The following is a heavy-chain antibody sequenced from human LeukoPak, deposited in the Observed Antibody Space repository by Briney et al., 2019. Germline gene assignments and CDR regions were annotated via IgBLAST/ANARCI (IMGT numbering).Heavy chain of an antibody. CDR3: AKAPYGLDVGSWFDP. J-gene: IGHJ5*02. CDR1: GCTFDDYA. D-gene: IGHD4-17*01. Sequence: PGRSLRLSCAASGCTFDDYAMHWVRQAPGKGLEWVSGSSWNSGSISYADSVKGRFTISRDNAKNSLYLQMNSLRAEDTALYYCAKAPYGLDVGSWFDPWGQGTLVTVSS. V-gene: IGHV3-9*01. CDR2: SSWNSGSI.